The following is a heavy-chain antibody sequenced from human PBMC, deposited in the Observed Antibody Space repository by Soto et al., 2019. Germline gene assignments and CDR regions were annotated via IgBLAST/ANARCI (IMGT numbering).Heavy chain of an antibody. Sequence: QVQLVQSGAEVKKPGSSVKVSCKASGGTFSGYAISWVRQAPGQGLEWMGGIIPIFGTANYAQKFQGRVTITADESTSTAYMELSSLRSEDTAVYYCARGRELVGYYGMDVWGQGTTVTVSS. CDR3: ARGRELVGYYGMDV. CDR2: IIPIFGTA. D-gene: IGHD3-10*01. CDR1: GGTFSGYA. V-gene: IGHV1-69*01. J-gene: IGHJ6*02.